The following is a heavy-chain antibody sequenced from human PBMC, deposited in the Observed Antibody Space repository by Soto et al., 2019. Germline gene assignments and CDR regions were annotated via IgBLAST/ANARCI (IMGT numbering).Heavy chain of an antibody. D-gene: IGHD3-10*01. CDR1: GFAFSTFD. CDR2: IGTLSDT. Sequence: GGSLRLSCAGSGFAFSTFDIHWVRQAPGKGLEWVSGIGTLSDTFYAASVQGRFTISRQNAKNSVYLQMNSLRAGDAAFYYCARGRSFSYVSTLPPMFDPWGQGTLVTVSS. V-gene: IGHV3-13*01. J-gene: IGHJ5*02. CDR3: ARGRSFSYVSTLPPMFDP.